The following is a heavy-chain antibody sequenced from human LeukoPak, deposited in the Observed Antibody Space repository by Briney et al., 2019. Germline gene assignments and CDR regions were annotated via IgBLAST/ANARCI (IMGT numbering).Heavy chain of an antibody. Sequence: GGSLRLSCTASGLTFSNYATTWVRQPPGKGLEWVSSITGSGRGTYYADSVKGRFSVSRDNSQNTVFLHMNSLRADDTALYYCSKDPNGDYVGAFDRWGPGTMVTDSS. D-gene: IGHD4-17*01. CDR2: ITGSGRGT. CDR3: SKDPNGDYVGAFDR. CDR1: GLTFSNYA. J-gene: IGHJ3*02. V-gene: IGHV3-23*01.